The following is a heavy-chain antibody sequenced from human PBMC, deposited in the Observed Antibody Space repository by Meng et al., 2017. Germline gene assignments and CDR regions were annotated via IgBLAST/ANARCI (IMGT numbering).Heavy chain of an antibody. Sequence: GGSLRLSCAASGFTFSSYWMHWFRQAPGKGLVWVSLINSDGSSTSYADAVEGRFTISRDNAKNTLYLQMNSLRAEETAVYYCAILAADGLCFGELYYFDYWGQGTLVTVSS. V-gene: IGHV3-74*01. J-gene: IGHJ4*02. CDR3: AILAADGLCFGELYYFDY. CDR2: INSDGSST. CDR1: GFTFSSYW. D-gene: IGHD3-10*01.